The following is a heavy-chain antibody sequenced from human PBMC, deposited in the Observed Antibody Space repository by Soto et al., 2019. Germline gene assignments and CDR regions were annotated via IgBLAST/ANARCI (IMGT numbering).Heavy chain of an antibody. CDR2: IDPSDSYS. J-gene: IGHJ6*02. CDR1: GYNFTTFW. Sequence: GESLKISCKASGYNFTTFWISWMRQVPGKGLEWMGRIDPSDSYSNYSPSFQGNITISADKSINTAYLHFSNLTASDSAVYYCARNFPLPTDLQFYYSYSFGVDVWGHGTAVTVSS. CDR3: ARNFPLPTDLQFYYSYSFGVDV. V-gene: IGHV5-10-1*01.